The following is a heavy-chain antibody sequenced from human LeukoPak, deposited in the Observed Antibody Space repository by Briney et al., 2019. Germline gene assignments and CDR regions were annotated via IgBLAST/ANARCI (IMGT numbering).Heavy chain of an antibody. CDR2: INHSGST. CDR3: ARRGPGWGYFDL. D-gene: IGHD6-19*01. J-gene: IGHJ2*01. V-gene: IGHV4-34*01. CDR1: GGSFSGYY. Sequence: SETLSLTCAVYGGSFSGYYWTWVRQPPGKGLEWIGEINHSGSTNYNPSLKSRVTISVDTSKSQLSLRLTSVTAADTAMYYCARRGPGWGYFDLWGRGTLVTVSS.